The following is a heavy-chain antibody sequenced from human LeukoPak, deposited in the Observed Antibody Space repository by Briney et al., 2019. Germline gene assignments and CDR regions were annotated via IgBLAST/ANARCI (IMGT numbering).Heavy chain of an antibody. CDR3: ATKQWLAPPPDS. J-gene: IGHJ4*02. Sequence: GGSLRLSCAASGFTFSKYWMLWVRQPPGRGLESVSRINTDGTVTTYADSVKGRFTVSRDNADNTMFLQMNSVRDEDTAVYYCATKQWLAPPPDSWGQGTPVTVSS. V-gene: IGHV3-74*01. CDR1: GFTFSKYW. CDR2: INTDGTVT. D-gene: IGHD6-19*01.